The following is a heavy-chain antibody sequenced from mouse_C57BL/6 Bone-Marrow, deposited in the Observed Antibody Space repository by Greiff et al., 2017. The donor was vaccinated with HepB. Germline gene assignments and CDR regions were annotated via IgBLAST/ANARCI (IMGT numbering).Heavy chain of an antibody. CDR1: GYTFTSYT. J-gene: IGHJ3*01. V-gene: IGHV1-4*01. Sequence: QVQLQQSGAELARPGASVKMSCKASGYTFTSYTMHWVKQRPGQGLEWIGYINPSSGYTKYNQKFKDKATLTADKSSSTAYMQLSSLTSEDSAVYYCANYYGSSYWFAYWGQGTRVTVSA. D-gene: IGHD1-1*01. CDR2: INPSSGYT. CDR3: ANYYGSSYWFAY.